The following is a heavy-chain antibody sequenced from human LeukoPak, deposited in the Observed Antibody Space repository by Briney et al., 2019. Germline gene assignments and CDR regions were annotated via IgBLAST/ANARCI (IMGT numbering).Heavy chain of an antibody. CDR3: ARDSGGDAFDI. Sequence: HPGGSLRLSCAASGFTVSSNYMSWVRQAPGKGLEWVSVIYSGGSTYYADSVKGRFTISRDNSKNTLYLQMNSLRAEDTAVYYCARDSGGDAFDIWGQGTMVTVSS. D-gene: IGHD3-10*01. V-gene: IGHV3-66*01. J-gene: IGHJ3*02. CDR1: GFTVSSNY. CDR2: IYSGGST.